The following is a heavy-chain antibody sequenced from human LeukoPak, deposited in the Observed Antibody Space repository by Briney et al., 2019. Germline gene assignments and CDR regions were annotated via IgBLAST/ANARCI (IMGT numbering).Heavy chain of an antibody. V-gene: IGHV4-59*01. Sequence: SETLSLTCTVSGGSISSYYWSWIRQPPGKGLEWIGYIYYSGSTNYNPSLKSRVTISVDTSKNQFSLKLSSVTAADTAMYYCARVHYYGSRYYYMDVWGKGTTVTISS. CDR3: ARVHYYGSRYYYMDV. J-gene: IGHJ6*03. CDR1: GGSISSYY. D-gene: IGHD3-10*01. CDR2: IYYSGST.